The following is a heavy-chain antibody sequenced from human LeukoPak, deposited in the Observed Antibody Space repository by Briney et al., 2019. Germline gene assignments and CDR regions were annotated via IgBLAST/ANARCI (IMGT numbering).Heavy chain of an antibody. CDR3: ARGNLYDSSGYYYFYFDY. CDR1: GGSFSGYY. D-gene: IGHD3-22*01. CDR2: IYYSGST. J-gene: IGHJ4*02. V-gene: IGHV4-59*01. Sequence: KPSETLSLTCVVYGGSFSGYYWSWIRQPPGKGLEWIGYIYYSGSTNYNPSLKSRVTISVDTSKNQFSLKLSSVTAADTAVYYCARGNLYDSSGYYYFYFDYWGQGTLVTVSS.